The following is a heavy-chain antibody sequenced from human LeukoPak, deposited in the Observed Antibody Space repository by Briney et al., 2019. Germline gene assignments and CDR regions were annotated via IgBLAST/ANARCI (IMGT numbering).Heavy chain of an antibody. Sequence: SETLSLTCTVSGGSMSSYYWSWIRQPPGKGLEWIGYIFYSGSTNYNPSLKSRVTVSVDTSKNQFSLKLGSVTAADTAVYYCARVPDRTTCFDYWGQGTLVTVSS. CDR1: GGSMSSYY. J-gene: IGHJ4*02. CDR2: IFYSGST. D-gene: IGHD2/OR15-2a*01. V-gene: IGHV4-59*08. CDR3: ARVPDRTTCFDY.